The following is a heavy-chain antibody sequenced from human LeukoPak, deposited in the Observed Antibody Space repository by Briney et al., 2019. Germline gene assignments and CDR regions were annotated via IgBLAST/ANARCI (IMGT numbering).Heavy chain of an antibody. V-gene: IGHV3-30-3*01. J-gene: IGHJ6*02. Sequence: LPGRSLRLSCAASGFTFSSYAMHWVRQAPGKGLEWVAVISYDGSNKYYADSVKGRFTISRDNSKNTLYLQMNSLRAEDTAVYYCARDSAFYSNYYYYGMDVWGQGTTVTVSS. CDR2: ISYDGSNK. CDR3: ARDSAFYSNYYYYGMDV. CDR1: GFTFSSYA. D-gene: IGHD4-11*01.